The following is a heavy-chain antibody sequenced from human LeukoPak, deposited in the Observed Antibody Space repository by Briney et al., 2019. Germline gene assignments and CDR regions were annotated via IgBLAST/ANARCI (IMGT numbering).Heavy chain of an antibody. D-gene: IGHD3-10*01. CDR3: ARVRGESPRWFDP. Sequence: GGSLRLSCAASGFTFSSYTMSWVRQAPGKGLEWVSAISHTSEYTYHADSVKGRFTISRDNSKNTLYLQMNSLRAEDTAVYYCARVRGESPRWFDPWGQGTLVTVSS. J-gene: IGHJ5*02. CDR2: ISHTSEYT. V-gene: IGHV3-23*01. CDR1: GFTFSSYT.